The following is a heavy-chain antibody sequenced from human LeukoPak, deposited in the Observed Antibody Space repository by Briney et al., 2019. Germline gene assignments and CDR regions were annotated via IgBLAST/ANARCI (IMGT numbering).Heavy chain of an antibody. D-gene: IGHD3-22*01. CDR2: IKQDGSEK. CDR1: GLSFSSYW. CDR3: AADRITMIVADYYGMDV. J-gene: IGHJ6*02. V-gene: IGHV3-7*03. Sequence: PGGSLRLSCAASGLSFSSYWMSWVRQAPGKGLEWVANIKQDGSEKYYVDSVKGRFTISRDNAKNSLYLQMNSLRAEDTAVYYCAADRITMIVADYYGMDVWGQGTTVTVSS.